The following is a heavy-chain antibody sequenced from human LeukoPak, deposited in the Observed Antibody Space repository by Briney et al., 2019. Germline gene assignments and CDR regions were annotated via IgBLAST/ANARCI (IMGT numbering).Heavy chain of an antibody. J-gene: IGHJ4*02. D-gene: IGHD3-3*01. CDR2: INHSGST. CDR1: GGSISGYY. Sequence: SETLSLTCTVSGGSISGYYWSWIRQPPGKGLEWIGEINHSGSTNYNPSLKSRVTISVDTSKNQFSLKLSSVTAADTAVYYCARAPNYDFWSGYHATFDYWGQGTLVTVSS. V-gene: IGHV4-34*01. CDR3: ARAPNYDFWSGYHATFDY.